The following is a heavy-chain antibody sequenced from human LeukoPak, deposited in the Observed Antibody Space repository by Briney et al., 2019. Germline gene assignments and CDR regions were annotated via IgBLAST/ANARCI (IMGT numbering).Heavy chain of an antibody. Sequence: PGGSLTLPCAASGFVFSDYGMHWVRQAPGKGLQWVAFVRYHGSNEYYADSVKGRFTISRDNSKNTLYLQMNSLRAEDTAVYSCAKESDSGYHSEGPKYCRLGPLVTVSS. CDR3: AKESDSGYHSEGPKY. D-gene: IGHD5-12*01. V-gene: IGHV3-30*02. CDR1: GFVFSDYG. J-gene: IGHJ4*02. CDR2: VRYHGSNE.